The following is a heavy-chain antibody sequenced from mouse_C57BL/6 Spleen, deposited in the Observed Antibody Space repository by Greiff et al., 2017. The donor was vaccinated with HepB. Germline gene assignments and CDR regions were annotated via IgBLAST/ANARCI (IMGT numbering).Heavy chain of an antibody. D-gene: IGHD2-4*01. J-gene: IGHJ3*01. V-gene: IGHV1-53*01. CDR3: AREDYDYDGRAWFAY. CDR1: GYTFTSYW. Sequence: QVQLQQPGTELVKPGASVKLSCKASGYTFTSYWMHWVKQSPGHGLEWIGNINPSNGGTNYNEKFKSKATLTVDKSSSTAYMQLSSLTSEASAVYCSAREDYDYDGRAWFAYWGQGALVTVSA. CDR2: INPSNGGT.